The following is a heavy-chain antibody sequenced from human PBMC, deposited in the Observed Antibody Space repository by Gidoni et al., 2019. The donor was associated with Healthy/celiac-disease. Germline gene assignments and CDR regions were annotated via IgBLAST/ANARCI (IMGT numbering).Heavy chain of an antibody. D-gene: IGHD3-16*01. CDR3: TRGGELYYDY. CDR1: GFTFSGSA. V-gene: IGHV3-73*02. CDR2: IRSKANSYAT. J-gene: IGHJ4*02. Sequence: EVQLVESGGGLVQPGGSLKLSCAASGFTFSGSAMHWVRQASGKGLEWVGRIRSKANSYATAYAASVKGSFTISRDDSKNTAYLQMNSLKTEDTAVYYCTRGGELYYDYWGQGTLVTVSS.